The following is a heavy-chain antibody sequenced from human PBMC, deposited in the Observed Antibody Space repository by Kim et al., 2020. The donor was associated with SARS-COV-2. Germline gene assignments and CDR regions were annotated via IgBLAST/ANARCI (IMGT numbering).Heavy chain of an antibody. CDR3: ARGVSPVVAAN. J-gene: IGHJ4*02. Sequence: SETLSLTCTVSGGSITYFYWSWVRQPPGKGLEWIGYIYYTGSTNYNPSLESRVTISVDTSNNQFSLKLSSVTAADTAGYFCARGVSPVVAANWGQGTLVTVSS. CDR2: IYYTGST. D-gene: IGHD2-15*01. CDR1: GGSITYFY. V-gene: IGHV4-59*01.